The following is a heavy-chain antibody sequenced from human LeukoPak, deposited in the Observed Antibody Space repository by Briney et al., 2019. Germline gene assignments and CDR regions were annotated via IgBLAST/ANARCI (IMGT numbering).Heavy chain of an antibody. D-gene: IGHD3-9*01. Sequence: GESLKISCQGSGYSFATYWISWVRQMPDKGLEWMGRIDASDSDTTYSPSFQGHVTISVDKSTSTAYLQWSSLKASDTAMYYCARHKTASYDVLPGDYWGQGTLVIVSS. V-gene: IGHV5-10-1*01. J-gene: IGHJ4*02. CDR1: GYSFATYW. CDR2: IDASDSDT. CDR3: ARHKTASYDVLPGDY.